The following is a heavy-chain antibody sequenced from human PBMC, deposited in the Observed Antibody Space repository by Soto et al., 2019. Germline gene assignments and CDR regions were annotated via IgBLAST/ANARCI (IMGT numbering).Heavy chain of an antibody. Sequence: EVQLVQSGAEVKKPGDSLRISCKGSGYTFTTAWITWVRQMPGKGLEWMGRIDPSDSYTSYSPSFQGHVTLSADNSISTAYLQWSSLKASDTAMYYCARLTGGDYVDSWGQGTRVTVSS. CDR3: ARLTGGDYVDS. D-gene: IGHD4-17*01. V-gene: IGHV5-10-1*03. J-gene: IGHJ4*02. CDR1: GYTFTTAW. CDR2: IDPSDSYT.